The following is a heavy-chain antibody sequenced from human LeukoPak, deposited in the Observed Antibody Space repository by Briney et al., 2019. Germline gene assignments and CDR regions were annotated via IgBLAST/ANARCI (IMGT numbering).Heavy chain of an antibody. CDR2: IYTSGST. CDR1: GGSISSYY. Sequence: SETLSLTCTVSGGSISSYYWSWIRQPPGKGLEWIGYIYTSGSTNYNPSLKSRVTISVDTSKNQFSLKLSSVTAADTAVYYCASLEYGYNYGWGQGTLVTVSS. J-gene: IGHJ4*02. D-gene: IGHD5-24*01. CDR3: ASLEYGYNYG. V-gene: IGHV4-4*09.